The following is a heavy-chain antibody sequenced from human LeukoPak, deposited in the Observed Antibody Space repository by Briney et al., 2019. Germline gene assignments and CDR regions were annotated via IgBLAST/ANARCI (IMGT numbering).Heavy chain of an antibody. D-gene: IGHD1-1*01. CDR3: ARDLLDPSFYNWFDP. J-gene: IGHJ5*02. CDR1: GGTFSSYP. V-gene: IGHV1-69*05. Sequence: GASVKVSCKASGGTFSSYPISWVRQAPGQGLEWMGGIIPIFGTANYAQKFQGRVTITTDESTSTAYMELSSLRSEDTAVYYCARDLLDPSFYNWFDPWGQGTLVTVSS. CDR2: IIPIFGTA.